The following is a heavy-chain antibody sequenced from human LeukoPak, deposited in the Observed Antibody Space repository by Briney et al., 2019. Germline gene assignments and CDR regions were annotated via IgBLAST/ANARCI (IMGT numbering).Heavy chain of an antibody. V-gene: IGHV1-2*02. CDR2: INPNSGDT. D-gene: IGHD3-16*01. CDR1: GYTFNAYY. Sequence: ASVKVSCKASGYTFNAYYLHWVRQAPGQGLEWMGWINPNSGDTKYAQKFQGRVTMTGDTSISTAYMELSRLRFDDTAVYYCAILGLITGLWWFFDLWGRGTLVTVSS. CDR3: AILGLITGLWWFFDL. J-gene: IGHJ2*01.